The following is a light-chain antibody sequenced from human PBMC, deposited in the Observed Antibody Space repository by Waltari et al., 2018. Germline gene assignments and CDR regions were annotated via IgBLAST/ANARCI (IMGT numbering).Light chain of an antibody. Sequence: QSALTQPPSVSGSPGQSITIPCTGTSTDVGAYNYVSWYQQHPGKAPKLMIYDVSNRPSGVSNRFSGSKSGNTASLTISGLQAEDEADYYCSSYTSSSTWVFGGGTKLTVL. CDR2: DVS. CDR3: SSYTSSSTWV. V-gene: IGLV2-14*03. J-gene: IGLJ3*02. CDR1: STDVGAYNY.